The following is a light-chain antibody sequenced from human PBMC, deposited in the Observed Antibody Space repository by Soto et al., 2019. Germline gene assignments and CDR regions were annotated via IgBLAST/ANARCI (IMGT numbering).Light chain of an antibody. J-gene: IGKJ4*01. V-gene: IGKV1-8*01. CDR1: QDIGTY. CDR3: QQLNTYSS. CDR2: DAS. Sequence: AIRMTQSPSSFSASTGDRVSITCRATQDIGTYLAWYQQIPGKAPKLLIYDASTLQAGVPSRFSGSGSGTDFTLTISYLQSEDFATYFCQQLNTYSSFGGGTKVDIK.